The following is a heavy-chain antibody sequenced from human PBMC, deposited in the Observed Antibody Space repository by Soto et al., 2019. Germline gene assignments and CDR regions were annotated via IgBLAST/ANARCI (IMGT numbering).Heavy chain of an antibody. CDR2: IWHDGGNK. V-gene: IGHV3-33*01. D-gene: IGHD3-16*01. CDR1: GFTFSSYG. CDR3: ARDGDVNTGFGKDY. Sequence: QVQLVESGGGVVQPGRSLRLSCAASGFTFSSYGMHWVRQAPSKGLEWVAFIWHDGGNKFYAESVKGRFTISRDNSKNTLYLQMTSLSAEDTAMYYCARDGDVNTGFGKDYWGQGTLVTVSS. J-gene: IGHJ4*02.